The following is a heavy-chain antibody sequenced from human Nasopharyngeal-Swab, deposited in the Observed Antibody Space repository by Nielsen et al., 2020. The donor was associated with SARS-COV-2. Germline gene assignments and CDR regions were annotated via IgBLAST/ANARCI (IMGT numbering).Heavy chain of an antibody. CDR2: FDPEDGET. CDR1: GYTLTELS. V-gene: IGHV1-24*01. J-gene: IGHJ6*02. D-gene: IGHD2-2*01. CDR3: RVVPAAMWYYYYGMDV. Sequence: ASVKVSCKVSGYTLTELSMHWVRQAPGKGLEWMGGFDPEDGETIYAQKFQGRVTMTEDTSTDTAYMELSSLRSEDTAVCYCRVVPAAMWYYYYGMDVWGQGTTVTVSS.